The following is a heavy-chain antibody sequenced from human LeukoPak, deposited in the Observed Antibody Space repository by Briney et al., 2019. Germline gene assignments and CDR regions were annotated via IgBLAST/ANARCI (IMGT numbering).Heavy chain of an antibody. D-gene: IGHD1-26*01. CDR2: INPTGGST. Sequence: ASVKVSCKASGYTFPSYFMHWVRQAPGQGLEWMGIINPTGGSTTYAQKFQGRVTMTRDTSTSTVYMELSSLRSDDTAVYYCARDLYGGSYDYWGQGTLVTVSS. CDR1: GYTFPSYF. V-gene: IGHV1-46*01. CDR3: ARDLYGGSYDY. J-gene: IGHJ4*02.